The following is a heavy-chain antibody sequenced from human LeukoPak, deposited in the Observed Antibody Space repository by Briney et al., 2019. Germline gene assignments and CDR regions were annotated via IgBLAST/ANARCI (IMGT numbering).Heavy chain of an antibody. Sequence: GGSLRLSCAASGFTFSDYYMSWIRQAPGKGLEWVSYISSSSSYTNYADSVKGRFTISRDNAKNSLYLQMNSLRAEDTAVYYCARAKGRYGPSDYWGQGTLVTVSS. CDR3: ARAKGRYGPSDY. CDR1: GFTFSDYY. J-gene: IGHJ4*02. V-gene: IGHV3-11*05. CDR2: ISSSSSYT. D-gene: IGHD4-17*01.